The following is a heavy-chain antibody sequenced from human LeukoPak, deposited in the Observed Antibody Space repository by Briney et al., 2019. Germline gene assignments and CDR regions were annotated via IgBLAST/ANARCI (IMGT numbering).Heavy chain of an antibody. Sequence: GESLQISCQGSGYTFTSYYMHWVRQAPGQGLEWMGIINPSGGSTSYAQKFQGRVTMTRDTSTSTVYMELSSLRSEDTAVYYCARIQPTVTRGTDYWGQGTLVTVSS. J-gene: IGHJ4*02. V-gene: IGHV1-46*01. D-gene: IGHD4-17*01. CDR3: ARIQPTVTRGTDY. CDR1: GYTFTSYY. CDR2: INPSGGST.